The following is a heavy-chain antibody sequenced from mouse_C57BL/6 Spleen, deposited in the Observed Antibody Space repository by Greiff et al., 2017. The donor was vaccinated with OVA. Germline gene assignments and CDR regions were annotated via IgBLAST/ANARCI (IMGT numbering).Heavy chain of an antibody. J-gene: IGHJ2*01. D-gene: IGHD1-1*01. CDR1: GYTFTSYW. Sequence: QVQLQQPGAELVKPGASVKMSCKASGYTFTSYWITWVKQRPGQGLEWIGDIYPGSGSTNYHEKFKSKATLTVDTSSSTDYMQLSSLTSEDSAVYYGARSQITTVVAHYFDYWGQGTTLTVSS. CDR2: IYPGSGST. V-gene: IGHV1-55*01. CDR3: ARSQITTVVAHYFDY.